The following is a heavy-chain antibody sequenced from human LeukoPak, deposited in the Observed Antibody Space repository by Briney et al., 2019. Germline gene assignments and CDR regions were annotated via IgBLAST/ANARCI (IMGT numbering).Heavy chain of an antibody. CDR3: SRDWIDYSFDY. CDR2: IYHSGST. J-gene: IGHJ4*02. D-gene: IGHD4-11*01. CDR1: GYSFTSAYD. V-gene: IGHV4-38-2*02. Sequence: SETLSLTCAVSGYSFTSAYDRGWIRQPPGKGLEWIGNIYHSGSTHYNPSLQSRVTISLDTSKNQFSLNLTSVTAADTAVYYCSRDWIDYSFDYWGQGTLVTVSS.